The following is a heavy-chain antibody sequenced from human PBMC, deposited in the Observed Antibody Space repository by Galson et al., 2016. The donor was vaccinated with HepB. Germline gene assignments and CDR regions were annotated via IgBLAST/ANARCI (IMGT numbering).Heavy chain of an antibody. D-gene: IGHD4-17*01. CDR1: GLRFGSYG. J-gene: IGHJ6*02. V-gene: IGHV3-30*18. CDR3: AKVILGWNLREEGMDV. Sequence: SLRLSCAASGLRFGSYGMEWVRQAPGKGLEWVAHISFDGSKPYYIDSVKGRFTISRDNSNNTLFLQMTSLRAEDSAVYYCAKVILGWNLREEGMDVWGQGTTVTVSS. CDR2: ISFDGSKP.